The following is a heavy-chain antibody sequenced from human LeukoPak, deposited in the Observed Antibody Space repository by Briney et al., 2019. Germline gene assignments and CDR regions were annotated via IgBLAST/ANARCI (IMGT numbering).Heavy chain of an antibody. J-gene: IGHJ6*02. V-gene: IGHV1-2*02. D-gene: IGHD3-3*01. CDR2: INPNSGGK. CDR3: ARVEDSRITIFGVVISGMDV. CDR1: GYTFTGYY. Sequence: GASVKVSCKASGYTFTGYYMHWVRQAPGQGLEWMGWINPNSGGKNYAQKFQGRVTMTRDTSISTAYMELSRLRSDDTAVYYCARVEDSRITIFGVVISGMDVWGQGTTVTVSS.